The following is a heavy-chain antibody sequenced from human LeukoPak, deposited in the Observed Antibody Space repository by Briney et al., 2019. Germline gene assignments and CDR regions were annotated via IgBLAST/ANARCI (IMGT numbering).Heavy chain of an antibody. CDR2: ISGGSGTI. CDR1: GLTFTNYN. Sequence: GGSLRLSCAASGLTFTNYNMNWVRQAPGKGLEWISYISGGSGTIYYADSVRGRFTVSRDNAKDSLWLQMDGLRVEDTAVYFCARLYGDWFDPWGPGTLVTVSS. D-gene: IGHD4-17*01. J-gene: IGHJ5*02. CDR3: ARLYGDWFDP. V-gene: IGHV3-48*01.